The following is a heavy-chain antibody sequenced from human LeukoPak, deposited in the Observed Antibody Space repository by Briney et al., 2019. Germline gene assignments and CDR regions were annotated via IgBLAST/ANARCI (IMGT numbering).Heavy chain of an antibody. CDR2: INHSGST. CDR1: GGSFSGYY. CDR3: ASLDGPDH. V-gene: IGHV4-34*01. D-gene: IGHD1-1*01. Sequence: SETLSLTCAVYGGSFSGYYWSWIRQPPGKGLEWIGEINHSGSTNYNPSLKSRVTISVDTSKNQFSLKLSSVTAADTAVYYCASLDGPDHWGQGTLVTVSS. J-gene: IGHJ5*02.